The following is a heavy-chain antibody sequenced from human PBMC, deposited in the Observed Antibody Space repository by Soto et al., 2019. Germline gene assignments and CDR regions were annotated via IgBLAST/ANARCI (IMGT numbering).Heavy chain of an antibody. J-gene: IGHJ6*03. Sequence: PSETPSLTCTVPGGSISSYYWSWIRQPPGKGLEWIGYIYYSGSTNYNPSLKSRVTISVDTSKNQFSLKLSSVTAADTAVYYCARGGGGGCGGYYMDVWGKGTTVTVSS. D-gene: IGHD3-10*01. CDR2: IYYSGST. CDR1: GGSISSYY. CDR3: ARGGGGGCGGYYMDV. V-gene: IGHV4-59*01.